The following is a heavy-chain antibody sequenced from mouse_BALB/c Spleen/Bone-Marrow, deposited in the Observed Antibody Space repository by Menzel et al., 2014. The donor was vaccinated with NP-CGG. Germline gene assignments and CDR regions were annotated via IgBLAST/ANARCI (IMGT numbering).Heavy chain of an antibody. CDR1: GFTFSNYT. J-gene: IGHJ3*01. V-gene: IGHV5-12-2*01. D-gene: IGHD1-2*01. CDR2: ISNGRGTT. CDR3: ARRYDYGYGPFAY. Sequence: EVHLVESGGGLVQPGGSLKLSCAASGFTFSNYTMSWIRQTPEKRLEWVAYISNGRGTTYYPDTVKGRFTISRGNAKNTLYLQMSSLKSEDTAMYYCARRYDYGYGPFAYWGQGTLVTVSA.